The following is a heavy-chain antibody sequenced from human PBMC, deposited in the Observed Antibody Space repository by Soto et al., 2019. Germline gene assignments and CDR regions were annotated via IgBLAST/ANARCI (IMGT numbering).Heavy chain of an antibody. D-gene: IGHD2-2*01. J-gene: IGHJ4*02. Sequence: PGGSLRLSCAASGFRSSDYYMSWIRQAPGKGLEWVSYIRSSDNTRYYADSVKGRFTISRDNAKNSLYLQMSSLRAEDTAVYYCARGNALYDYWGQGILVTVSS. CDR3: ARGNALYDY. CDR2: IRSSDNTR. CDR1: GFRSSDYY. V-gene: IGHV3-11*01.